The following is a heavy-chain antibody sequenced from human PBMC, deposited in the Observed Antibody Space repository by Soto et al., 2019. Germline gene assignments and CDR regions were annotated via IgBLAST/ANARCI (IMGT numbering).Heavy chain of an antibody. J-gene: IGHJ4*02. V-gene: IGHV1-2*02. Sequence: HEHLVQSGAEVKRPGASLKVSCKASGYSFTGYYIHWVRQAPGQGLEWMGWINPDSGATNYAQNFQGRVTLTSDTSISTASMGLTSLTSGDTAVYYCARGDYGTDGYTFPYFDYWGPGTLVIVSS. CDR1: GYSFTGYY. CDR3: ARGDYGTDGYTFPYFDY. D-gene: IGHD5-12*01. CDR2: INPDSGAT.